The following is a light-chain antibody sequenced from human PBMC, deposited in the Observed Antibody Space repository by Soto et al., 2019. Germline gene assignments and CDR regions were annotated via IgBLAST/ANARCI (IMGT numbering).Light chain of an antibody. V-gene: IGKV3-20*01. CDR2: ATS. Sequence: EIVLTQSPGTLSLSPGETATLSCRASQTVNSDYLAWFQQRPGQAPRRLILATSRRATDIPDRFRGSGSGTDFTLAMRRLEPEVFAVYSCRQFGYSPRTFGKGTRVE. J-gene: IGKJ1*01. CDR3: RQFGYSPRT. CDR1: QTVNSDY.